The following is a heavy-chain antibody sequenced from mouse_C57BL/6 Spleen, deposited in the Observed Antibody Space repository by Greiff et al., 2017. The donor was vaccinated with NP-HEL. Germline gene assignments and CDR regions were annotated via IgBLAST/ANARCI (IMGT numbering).Heavy chain of an antibody. CDR1: GFTFSDYY. D-gene: IGHD2-5*01. CDR3: ARDRGYYSNPMDY. J-gene: IGHJ4*01. Sequence: EVQVVESEGGLVQPGSSMKLSCTASGFTFSDYYMAWVRQVPEKGLEWVANINYDGSSTYYLDSLKSRFIISRDNAKNILYLQMSSLKSEDTATYYCARDRGYYSNPMDYWGQGTSVTVSS. V-gene: IGHV5-16*01. CDR2: INYDGSST.